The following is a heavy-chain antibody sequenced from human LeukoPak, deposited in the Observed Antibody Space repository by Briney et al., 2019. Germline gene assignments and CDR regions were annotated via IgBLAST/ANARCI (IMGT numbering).Heavy chain of an antibody. CDR2: ISAYNGDT. J-gene: IGHJ3*02. CDR3: ARHYDAGKDDAFHI. CDR1: GYTFTSYG. Sequence: ASVKVSCKASGYTFTSYGISWVRQAPGQRLEWMGWISAYNGDTNYAQKVQGRVTMTTETSTNTAYMELRSLRSDDTAVYYCARHYDAGKDDAFHIWGQGTMVTVSS. V-gene: IGHV1-18*01. D-gene: IGHD3-10*01.